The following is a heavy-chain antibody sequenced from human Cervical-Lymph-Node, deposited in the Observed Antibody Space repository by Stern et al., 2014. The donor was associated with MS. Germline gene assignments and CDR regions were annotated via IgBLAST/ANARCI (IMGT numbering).Heavy chain of an antibody. Sequence: VQLQESGPGLVKPSQTLSLTCTVSGGSISSGGYYWSWIRQHPGNGLEWIGYIYYSGSTYYNPSLKSRVTISVDTSKNQFSLKLSSVTAADTAVYYCARVSYDFWSGYYVFDYWGQGTLVTVSS. J-gene: IGHJ4*02. CDR1: GGSISSGGYY. CDR3: ARVSYDFWSGYYVFDY. V-gene: IGHV4-31*03. D-gene: IGHD3-3*01. CDR2: IYYSGST.